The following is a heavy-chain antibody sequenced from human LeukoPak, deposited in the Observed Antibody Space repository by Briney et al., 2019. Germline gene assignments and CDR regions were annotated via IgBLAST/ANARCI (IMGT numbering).Heavy chain of an antibody. D-gene: IGHD3-22*01. CDR1: GFTFSSYA. V-gene: IGHV3-23*01. J-gene: IGHJ4*02. CDR2: ISGSGGST. Sequence: PGGSLGLSCAASGFTFSSYAMSWVRQAPGKGLEWVSAISGSGGSTYYADSVKGRFTISRDNSKNTLYLQMNSLRAEDTAVYYCAKDAGDSSGYYRPYYFDYWGQGTLVTVSS. CDR3: AKDAGDSSGYYRPYYFDY.